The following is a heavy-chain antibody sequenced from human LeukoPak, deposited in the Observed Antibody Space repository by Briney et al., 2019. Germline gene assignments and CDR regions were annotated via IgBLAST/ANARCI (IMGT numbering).Heavy chain of an antibody. V-gene: IGHV4-38-2*02. Sequence: SETLSLTCTVSGYSINSGYYWVWIRQPPGKGLEWIGSIYRSGSTNYNPSLKSRVTISVDTSKNQFSLKVSSVTAADTAVYYCARDSGSYLDAFDIWGQGTMVTVSS. CDR3: ARDSGSYLDAFDI. CDR2: IYRSGST. J-gene: IGHJ3*02. D-gene: IGHD1-26*01. CDR1: GYSINSGYY.